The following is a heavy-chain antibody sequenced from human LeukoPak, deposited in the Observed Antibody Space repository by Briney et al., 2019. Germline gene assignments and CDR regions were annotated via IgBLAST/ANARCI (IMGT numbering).Heavy chain of an antibody. CDR2: ISYDGSNK. Sequence: GRSLRLSCAASGFTFSNYGMHWVRQAPGKGLEWVALISYDGSNKYYADSVKGRFTISRDNSKNTLYLQMNSLRAEDTAVYYCAKGFGYFDWLLPFDYWGQGTLVTVSS. D-gene: IGHD3-9*01. J-gene: IGHJ4*02. CDR3: AKGFGYFDWLLPFDY. V-gene: IGHV3-30*18. CDR1: GFTFSNYG.